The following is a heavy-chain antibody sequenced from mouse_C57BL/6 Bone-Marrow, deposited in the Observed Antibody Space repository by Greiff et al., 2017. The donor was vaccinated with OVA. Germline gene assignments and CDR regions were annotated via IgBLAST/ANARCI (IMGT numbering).Heavy chain of an antibody. CDR3: TRTGFYYYAMDY. V-gene: IGHV5-9-1*02. Sequence: EVKLVESGEGLVKPGGSLKLSCAASGFTFSSYAMSWVRQTPETRLEWVAYISSGGDYIYYADTVKGRFTISRDNARNTLYLQMSSLKSEDTAMYYCTRTGFYYYAMDYWGQGTSVTVSS. J-gene: IGHJ4*01. CDR2: ISSGGDYI. CDR1: GFTFSSYA.